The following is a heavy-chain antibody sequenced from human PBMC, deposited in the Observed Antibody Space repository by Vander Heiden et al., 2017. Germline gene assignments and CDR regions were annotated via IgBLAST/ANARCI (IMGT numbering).Heavy chain of an antibody. CDR2: ISGSGGST. J-gene: IGHJ3*02. D-gene: IGHD1-26*01. Sequence: EVQLLESGGGLVQPGGSLRLSCAASGFTFRSDAMSWVRQAPGKGLEWVSAISGSGGSTYYADSVKGRFTISRDNSKNTLYLQMNSLRAEDTAVYYCAKYSKEWELSDAFDIWCQGPMVTVSS. V-gene: IGHV3-23*01. CDR1: GFTFRSDA. CDR3: AKYSKEWELSDAFDI.